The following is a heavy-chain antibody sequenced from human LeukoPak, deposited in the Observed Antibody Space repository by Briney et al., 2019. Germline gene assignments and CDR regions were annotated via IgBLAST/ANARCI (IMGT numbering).Heavy chain of an antibody. Sequence: PGRSLRLSCAASGFTFSSYAMHWVRQAPGKGLEWVAVISYDGSNKYYADSVKGRFTISRDNSKNTLYLQMNSLRAEDTAVYYCARAPAYSSGWYYFDYWGQGTLVTVSS. V-gene: IGHV3-30-3*01. CDR1: GFTFSSYA. D-gene: IGHD6-19*01. CDR3: ARAPAYSSGWYYFDY. CDR2: ISYDGSNK. J-gene: IGHJ4*02.